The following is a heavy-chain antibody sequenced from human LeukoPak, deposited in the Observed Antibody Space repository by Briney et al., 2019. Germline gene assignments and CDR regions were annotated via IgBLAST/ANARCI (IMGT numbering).Heavy chain of an antibody. CDR1: GFTFSSYA. Sequence: GGSLRLSCTASGFTFSSYAMSWVRQAPGKGLEWVSAISGSGGSTYHADSVKGRFTISRDNSKNTLYLQMNSLRAEDTAVYYCAKGKDSSGWYDIDYWGQGTLVTVSS. V-gene: IGHV3-23*01. CDR2: ISGSGGST. CDR3: AKGKDSSGWYDIDY. D-gene: IGHD6-19*01. J-gene: IGHJ4*02.